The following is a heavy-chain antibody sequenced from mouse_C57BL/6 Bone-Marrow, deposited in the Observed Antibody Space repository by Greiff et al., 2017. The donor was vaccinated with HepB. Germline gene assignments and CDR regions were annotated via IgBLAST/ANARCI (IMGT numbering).Heavy chain of an antibody. V-gene: IGHV14-2*01. CDR3: ARPIMIETWFAC. D-gene: IGHD2-4*01. Sequence: VQLQQSGAELVKPGASVKLSCTASGFNIKDYYMHWVKQRTEQGLEWIGRIDPEDGETKYAPKFKGKATITADTSSNSAYLQLSSLTSEDTAVCYCARPIMIETWFACWGQGTLVTVSA. CDR1: GFNIKDYY. CDR2: IDPEDGET. J-gene: IGHJ3*01.